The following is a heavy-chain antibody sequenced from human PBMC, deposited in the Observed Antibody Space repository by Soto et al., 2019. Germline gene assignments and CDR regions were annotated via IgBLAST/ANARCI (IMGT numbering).Heavy chain of an antibody. J-gene: IGHJ3*02. Sequence: QVQLVESGGGVVQPGRSLRLSCAASGFTFSSYAMHWVRQAPGKGLEWVAVISYDGSNKYYADSVKGRFTISRDNSKNTLYLQMNSLRAEDTAVYYCARDANPNWNFRSDDAFDIWGQGTMDTVSS. CDR3: ARDANPNWNFRSDDAFDI. D-gene: IGHD1-7*01. V-gene: IGHV3-30-3*01. CDR1: GFTFSSYA. CDR2: ISYDGSNK.